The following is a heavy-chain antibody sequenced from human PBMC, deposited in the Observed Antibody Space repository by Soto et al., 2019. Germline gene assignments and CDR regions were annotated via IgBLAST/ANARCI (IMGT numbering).Heavy chain of an antibody. CDR2: IYSSGTT. CDR3: AFLRNTTSLKS. J-gene: IGHJ6*03. D-gene: IGHD3-10*01. Sequence: SETMSLTCSVAGCSITDLDGTWVRQTPGRGLEWIGWIYSSGTTNYNPALTSRVTMSVDTSKNQFSLKLTSVTAADPAMYYCAFLRNTTSLKSWARGTPFTVS. V-gene: IGHV4-4*09. CDR1: GCSITDLD.